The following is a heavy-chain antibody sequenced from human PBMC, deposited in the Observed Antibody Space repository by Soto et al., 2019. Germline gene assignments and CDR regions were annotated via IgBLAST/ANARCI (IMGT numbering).Heavy chain of an antibody. D-gene: IGHD5-12*01. CDR1: GFTFSSYA. V-gene: IGHV3-30-3*01. CDR2: ISYDGSNK. J-gene: IGHJ4*02. CDR3: ARMKSGYEYNYFDY. Sequence: GGSLRLSCAASGFTFSSYAMHWVRQAPGKGLEWVAVISYDGSNKYYADSVKGRFTISRDNSKNMLYLQMNSLRAEDTAVYYCARMKSGYEYNYFDYWGQGTLVTVSS.